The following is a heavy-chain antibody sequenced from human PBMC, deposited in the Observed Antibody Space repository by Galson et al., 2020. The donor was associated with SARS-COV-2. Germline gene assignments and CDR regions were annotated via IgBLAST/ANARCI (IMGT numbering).Heavy chain of an antibody. Sequence: GGSLRLSCAASGFTFSSYGMHWVRQAPGKGLEWVAFIRYDGSNKYYADSVKGRFTISRDNSKNTLYLQMNSLRAEDTAVYYCAKERGTGTTSPYYYYYMDVWGKGTTVTVSS. J-gene: IGHJ6*03. CDR1: GFTFSSYG. D-gene: IGHD1-7*01. CDR3: AKERGTGTTSPYYYYYMDV. CDR2: IRYDGSNK. V-gene: IGHV3-30*02.